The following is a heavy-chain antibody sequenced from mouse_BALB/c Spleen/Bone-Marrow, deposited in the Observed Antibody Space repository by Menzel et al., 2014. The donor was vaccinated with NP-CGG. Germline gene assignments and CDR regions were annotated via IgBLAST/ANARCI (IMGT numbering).Heavy chain of an antibody. CDR1: GFTFSDYY. Sequence: EAHLVESGGGLVKPGGSLKLSCAASGFTFSDYYMYWVRQTPEKRLDWVATISDGGSYTYYPDSVKGRFTLSRVNAKNNLYLQRSSLKSEDTAMYYCARIYDDYDGGVYYDAMVYWGQGSSVTVAS. CDR3: ARIYDDYDGGVYYDAMVY. J-gene: IGHJ4*01. D-gene: IGHD2-4*01. CDR2: ISDGGSYT. V-gene: IGHV5-4*02.